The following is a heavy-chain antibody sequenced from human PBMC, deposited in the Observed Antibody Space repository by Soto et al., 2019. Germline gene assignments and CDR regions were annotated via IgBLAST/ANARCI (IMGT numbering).Heavy chain of an antibody. CDR1: GGTFISHA. V-gene: IGHV1-69*06. CDR2: IIPVTETP. D-gene: IGHD3-10*01. Sequence: QVQLVQSGAEVKKPGSSVRVSCKVSGGTFISHAINWLRQAPGQGLEWMGVIIPVTETPNNAEKFQGRVTITPDKAATTVYMELSSLTFDDTAVYFCARGNKGPGHYGPGSQGWYGPWGQGTLVTVSS. J-gene: IGHJ5*02. CDR3: ARGNKGPGHYGPGSQGWYGP.